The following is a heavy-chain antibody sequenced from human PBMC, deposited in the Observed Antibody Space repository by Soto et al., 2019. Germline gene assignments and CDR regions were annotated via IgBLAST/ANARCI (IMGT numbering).Heavy chain of an antibody. V-gene: IGHV3-30-3*01. CDR2: ISYDGSNK. CDR3: ARGAGIVVVVAATPFDP. J-gene: IGHJ5*02. CDR1: GFTFSSYA. D-gene: IGHD2-15*01. Sequence: PGGSLRLSCAASGFTFSSYAMHWVRQAPGKGLEWVAVISYDGSNKYYADSVKGRFTISRDNSKNTLYLQMNSLRAEDTAVYYCARGAGIVVVVAATPFDPWGQGTXVTVSS.